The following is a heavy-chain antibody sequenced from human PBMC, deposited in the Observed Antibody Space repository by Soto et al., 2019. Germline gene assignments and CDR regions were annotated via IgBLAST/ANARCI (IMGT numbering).Heavy chain of an antibody. CDR2: INPETGGT. Sequence: GASVKVSCKASGYTFTGYYVHWVREAPGQGLEWMGWINPETGGTSYAQKFRGRVTLSRDTSINTAYLELSSLRFDDAAVYFCVRERFQVISDGMDVWGQGTTVTVSS. D-gene: IGHD2-21*01. CDR3: VRERFQVISDGMDV. J-gene: IGHJ6*02. CDR1: GYTFTGYY. V-gene: IGHV1-2*02.